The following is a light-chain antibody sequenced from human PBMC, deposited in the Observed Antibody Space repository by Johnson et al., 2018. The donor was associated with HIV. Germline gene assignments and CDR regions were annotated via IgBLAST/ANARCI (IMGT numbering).Light chain of an antibody. CDR1: SSNIGNNY. CDR2: KND. J-gene: IGLJ1*01. CDR3: GAWVRSLPAHYI. V-gene: IGLV1-51*02. Sequence: QSVLTQPPSVSAAPGQKVTISCSGSSSNIGNNYVSWYQLLPGTAPKLLIYKNDKRPSGIPDRFSGSKSGTSATLGITGLPTGDEAGYYCGAWVRSLPAHYIFVTGTKVTVL.